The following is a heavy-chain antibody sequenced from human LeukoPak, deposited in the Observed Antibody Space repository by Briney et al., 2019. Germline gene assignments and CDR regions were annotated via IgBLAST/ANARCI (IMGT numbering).Heavy chain of an antibody. Sequence: PSETLSLTCTVSGGSITSYYWSWIRQPPGKGLEWIGPVFHSGSTNYNPSLKSRVTISVDTSKNQFSLKLSSVTAADTAVYYCTRPYSSGWYGTFSIWGQGTLVTVSS. CDR3: TRPYSSGWYGTFSI. J-gene: IGHJ4*02. V-gene: IGHV4-59*01. CDR2: VFHSGST. CDR1: GGSITSYY. D-gene: IGHD6-19*01.